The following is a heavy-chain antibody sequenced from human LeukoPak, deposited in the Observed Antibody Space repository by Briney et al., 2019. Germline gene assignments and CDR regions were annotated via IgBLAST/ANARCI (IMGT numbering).Heavy chain of an antibody. CDR1: GLPFSRHA. Sequence: SGGSVTLLCTASGLPFSRHAMSWARHSRGGGGVWVSSLSPSGASIYYADSVKGRFIISRDNSKNTLYLQMNNLRAEDTALYYCAAGPYGGNTPFDYWGQGTLVTISS. CDR2: LSPSGASI. J-gene: IGHJ4*02. CDR3: AAGPYGGNTPFDY. D-gene: IGHD4-23*01. V-gene: IGHV3-23*01.